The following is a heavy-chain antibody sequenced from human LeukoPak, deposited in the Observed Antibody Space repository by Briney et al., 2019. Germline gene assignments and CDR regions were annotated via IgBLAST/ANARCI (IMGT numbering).Heavy chain of an antibody. CDR2: INHSGST. CDR3: AGGYSYDAFDI. CDR1: GGSFSGYY. D-gene: IGHD5-18*01. V-gene: IGHV4-34*01. J-gene: IGHJ3*02. Sequence: SETLSLTCAVYGGSFSGYYWSWIRQPPGKGLEWIGEINHSGSTNYNPSLKSRVTISVDTSKNQFSLKLSSVTAADTAVYHCAGGYSYDAFDIWGQGSMVTVSS.